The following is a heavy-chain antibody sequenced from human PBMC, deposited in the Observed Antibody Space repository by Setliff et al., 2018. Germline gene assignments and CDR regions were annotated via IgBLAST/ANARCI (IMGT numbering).Heavy chain of an antibody. Sequence: SETLSLTCTVSGGSISRGDYYWSWIRQHPGKGLEWIGEINHSGSTNYNPSLKSRVTISVDTSKNQFSLKLSSVTAADTAVYYCTRQYDYTDYWGQGALVTVSS. V-gene: IGHV4-39*01. D-gene: IGHD4-4*01. CDR3: TRQYDYTDY. CDR1: GGSISRGDYY. CDR2: INHSGST. J-gene: IGHJ4*02.